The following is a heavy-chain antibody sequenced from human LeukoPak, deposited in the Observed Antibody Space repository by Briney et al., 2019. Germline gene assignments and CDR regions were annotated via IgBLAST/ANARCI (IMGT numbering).Heavy chain of an antibody. CDR1: GGSISSSSYY. CDR3: ASLGYSSGFDY. V-gene: IGHV4-39*07. Sequence: SETLSLTCTVSGGSISSSSYYWGWIRQPPGKGLEWIGNIDYSGSTYYNPSLKSRLTISLDTSKNQFSLKLSSVTAADTAVYYCASLGYSSGFDYWGQGTLVTVSS. D-gene: IGHD6-19*01. CDR2: IDYSGST. J-gene: IGHJ4*02.